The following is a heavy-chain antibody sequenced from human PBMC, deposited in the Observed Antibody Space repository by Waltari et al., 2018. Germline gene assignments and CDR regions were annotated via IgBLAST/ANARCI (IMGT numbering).Heavy chain of an antibody. J-gene: IGHJ5*01. CDR2: SIPIFGMT. D-gene: IGHD3-16*01. CDR1: GDTFRNFG. Sequence: QVLLGQSGSEVRKPGSSVKVSCKASGDTFRNFGFNWVRQAPGQGLEWMGGSIPIFGMTNYAQRFKGRVTVSADESTRTAYMELNNLTSDDTAIYFCARRGDFKDWFDSWGQGTLVIVSS. V-gene: IGHV1-69*12. CDR3: ARRGDFKDWFDS.